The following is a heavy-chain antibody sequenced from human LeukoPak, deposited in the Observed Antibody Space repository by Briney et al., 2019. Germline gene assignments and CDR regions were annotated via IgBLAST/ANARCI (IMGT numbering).Heavy chain of an antibody. D-gene: IGHD3-22*01. CDR2: INPSGGST. V-gene: IGHV1-46*01. CDR3: ARDPGSSGYTPPDFDY. CDR1: GYTFTSYY. J-gene: IGHJ4*02. Sequence: ASVTVSCTASGYTFTSYYMHWVRQAPGQGLEWMGIINPSGGSTSYAQKFQGRVTMTRDTSTSTVYMELSSLRSEDTAVYYCARDPGSSGYTPPDFDYWGQGTLVTVSS.